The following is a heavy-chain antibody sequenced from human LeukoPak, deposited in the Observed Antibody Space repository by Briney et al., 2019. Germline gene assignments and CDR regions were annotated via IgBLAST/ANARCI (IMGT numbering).Heavy chain of an antibody. Sequence: GGSLRLSCAASGFTFSSYAMHWVRQAPGKGLEWVAVISYDGSNKYYADSVKGRFTISRDNSKNTLYLQMNSLRAEDTAVYYCARDRAGYFDYWGQGTLVTVSS. V-gene: IGHV3-30-3*01. CDR1: GFTFSSYA. CDR2: ISYDGSNK. J-gene: IGHJ4*02. D-gene: IGHD6-19*01. CDR3: ARDRAGYFDY.